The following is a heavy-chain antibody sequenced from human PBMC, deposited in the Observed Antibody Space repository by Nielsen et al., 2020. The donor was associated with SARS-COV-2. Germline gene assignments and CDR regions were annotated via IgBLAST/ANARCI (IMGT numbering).Heavy chain of an antibody. CDR3: AREWGIAARPNWFDP. D-gene: IGHD6-6*01. Sequence: PGKGLEWIGEINHSGSTNYNPSLKSRVTISVDTSKNQFSLKLSSVTAADTAVYYCAREWGIAARPNWFDPWGQGTLVTVSS. CDR2: INHSGST. V-gene: IGHV4-34*01. J-gene: IGHJ5*02.